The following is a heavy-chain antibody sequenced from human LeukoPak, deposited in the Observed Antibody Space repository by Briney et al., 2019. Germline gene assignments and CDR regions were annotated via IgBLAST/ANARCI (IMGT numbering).Heavy chain of an antibody. CDR1: GFTFSSYG. CDR2: MRYDGSNR. Sequence: GGSLRLSCAASGFTFSSYGMHWVRQAPGKGLEWVAFMRYDGSNRNYADSVKGRFTISRDNSKNTLYLQMNSLEIEDTAVYYCTTRVSTTNDNWGQGTLVTVSS. J-gene: IGHJ4*02. V-gene: IGHV3-30*02. CDR3: TTRVSTTNDN. D-gene: IGHD5/OR15-5a*01.